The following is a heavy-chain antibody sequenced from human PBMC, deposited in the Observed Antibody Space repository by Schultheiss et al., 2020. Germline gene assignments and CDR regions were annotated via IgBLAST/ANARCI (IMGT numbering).Heavy chain of an antibody. D-gene: IGHD6-13*01. V-gene: IGHV1-46*01. CDR2: ISAYNGNT. CDR1: GYTFTSYY. CDR3: ARDGASSSGMDV. J-gene: IGHJ6*02. Sequence: ASVKVSCKASGYTFTSYYMHWVRQAPGQGLEWMGWISAYNGNTNYAQKFQGRVTMTRDTSTSTVYMELSSLRSEDTAVYYCARDGASSSGMDVWGQGTTVTVSS.